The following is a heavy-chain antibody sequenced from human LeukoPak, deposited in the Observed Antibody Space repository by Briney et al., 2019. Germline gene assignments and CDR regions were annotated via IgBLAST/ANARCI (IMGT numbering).Heavy chain of an antibody. Sequence: GGSLRLSCAASGFTFSHYGMDWVRQPPGEGLVWVSNISGSGISIHYADFVKGRFSSSRDNSNNTLCPEIFSLRAEDTAVYYCATGHGDWAGNYFVHWGLGTLVSV. CDR1: GFTFSHYG. CDR2: ISGSGISI. CDR3: ATGHGDWAGNYFVH. D-gene: IGHD4-17*01. J-gene: IGHJ4*02. V-gene: IGHV3-23*01.